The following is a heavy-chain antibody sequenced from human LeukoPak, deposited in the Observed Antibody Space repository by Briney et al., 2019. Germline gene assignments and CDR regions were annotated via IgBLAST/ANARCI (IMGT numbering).Heavy chain of an antibody. D-gene: IGHD3-10*01. CDR2: ISSSSSYI. Sequence: GGSLRLSCAASGFTFSSYSMNWVRQAPGKGLEWVSSISSSSSYIYYADSVKGRFTISRDNAKNSLYLQMNSLRAEDTAVYYCARDYYGSGNYSWAFDYWGQGTLVTVSS. CDR3: ARDYYGSGNYSWAFDY. V-gene: IGHV3-21*01. CDR1: GFTFSSYS. J-gene: IGHJ4*02.